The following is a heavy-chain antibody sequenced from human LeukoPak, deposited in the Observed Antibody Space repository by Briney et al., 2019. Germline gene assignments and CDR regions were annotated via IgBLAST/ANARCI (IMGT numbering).Heavy chain of an antibody. CDR1: GGSFSGYY. D-gene: IGHD4-17*01. V-gene: IGHV4-34*01. CDR3: AASRRAYETTVTTWSSIYFDH. Sequence: SETLSLTCAVYGGSFSGYYWSWIRQPPGKGLEWIGEINHSGSTNYNPSLKSRVTISVDTSKNQFSLKLSSVTAADTAVYYCAASRRAYETTVTTWSSIYFDHWGQGTLVTVSS. CDR2: INHSGST. J-gene: IGHJ4*02.